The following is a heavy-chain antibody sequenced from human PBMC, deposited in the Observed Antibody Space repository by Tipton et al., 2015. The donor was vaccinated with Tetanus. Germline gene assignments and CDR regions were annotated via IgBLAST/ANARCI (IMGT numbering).Heavy chain of an antibody. CDR1: GDSLRTGDRN. D-gene: IGHD3-16*01. J-gene: IGHJ4*02. Sequence: GLVKPSETLSLTCTVSGDSLRTGDRNWSWIRQPPGKGLEWIGDIFYSGNSIPNPSFRSRVTMSADTSRTLFSLTLMSVTAADTAVYFCARGLIDDFLGSRIYFDSWGPGTLVTVSS. V-gene: IGHV4-61*08. CDR3: ARGLIDDFLGSRIYFDS. CDR2: IFYSGNS.